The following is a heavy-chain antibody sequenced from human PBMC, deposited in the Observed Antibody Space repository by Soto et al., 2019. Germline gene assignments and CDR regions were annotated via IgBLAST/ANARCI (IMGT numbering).Heavy chain of an antibody. CDR3: SGGVGDAF. D-gene: IGHD1-26*01. CDR1: EGTVIRDW. J-gene: IGHJ4*02. CDR2: TNQDGSEK. V-gene: IGHV3-7*04. Sequence: EVHLVESGGGLVQTGGSLRLSCAIFEGTVIRDWMNWVRQAPGKGLEWVAHTNQDGSEKYYVDSVKGRYTISRVNDKNALYLQMNSLRAEDTAMYYCSGGVGDAFWGQGTLVTVSS.